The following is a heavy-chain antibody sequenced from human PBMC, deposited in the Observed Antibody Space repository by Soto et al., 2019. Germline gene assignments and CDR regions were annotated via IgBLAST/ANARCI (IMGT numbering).Heavy chain of an antibody. J-gene: IGHJ4*02. CDR3: ATAVWGYGDFHFDY. CDR2: IKQDGSEK. D-gene: IGHD4-17*01. V-gene: IGHV3-7*03. Sequence: EVQLVESGGGLVQPGGSLRLSCAASGFTFSNYWMSWVRQAPGKGLEWVANIKQDGSEKHYVDSVKGRFTISRDNGKKSLYLQMNSLRAEDTAVYYWATAVWGYGDFHFDYWGQGTLVTVSS. CDR1: GFTFSNYW.